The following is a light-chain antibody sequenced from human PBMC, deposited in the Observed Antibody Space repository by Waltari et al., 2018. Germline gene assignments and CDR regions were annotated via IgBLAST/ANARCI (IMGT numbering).Light chain of an antibody. CDR2: GAS. V-gene: IGKV3-20*01. Sequence: EIVLTQSPGTLSLSPGDRATLSCRASQSVSASYLAWYQQKPGQPPRLLIYGASGRATGIPDRVSGSGSGTDFTLTISRLEPEDFAVYYCQYYDRSPGYTFGQGTKLDLK. J-gene: IGKJ2*01. CDR3: QYYDRSPGYT. CDR1: QSVSASY.